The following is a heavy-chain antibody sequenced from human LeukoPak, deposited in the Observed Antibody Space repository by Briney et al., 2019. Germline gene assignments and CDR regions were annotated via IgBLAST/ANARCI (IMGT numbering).Heavy chain of an antibody. CDR2: ISSSGSTI. V-gene: IGHV3-48*03. D-gene: IGHD2-15*01. J-gene: IGHJ6*03. Sequence: GGSLRLSCAASGFTFSSYEMNWVRQAPGKGLEWVSYISSSGSTIYYADSVKGRFTISRDNAKNSLYLQMNSLRAEDTAVYYCARDIRGRCSGGSCYAWARNYYYMGVWGKGTTVTVSS. CDR3: ARDIRGRCSGGSCYAWARNYYYMGV. CDR1: GFTFSSYE.